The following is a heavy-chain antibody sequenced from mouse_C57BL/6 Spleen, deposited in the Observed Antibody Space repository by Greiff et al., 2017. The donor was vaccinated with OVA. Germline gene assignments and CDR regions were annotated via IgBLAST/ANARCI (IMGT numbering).Heavy chain of an antibody. Sequence: VQLQQSGAELVRPGSSVKMSCKTSGYTFTSYGINWVKQRPGQGLEWIGYIYIGNGYTEYNEKFKGKATLTSDISSSTAYMQLSSLTSEDSAIYFCAFYYYGSSGSAMDYWGQGTSVTVSS. CDR1: GYTFTSYG. V-gene: IGHV1-58*01. CDR2: IYIGNGYT. CDR3: AFYYYGSSGSAMDY. J-gene: IGHJ4*01. D-gene: IGHD1-1*01.